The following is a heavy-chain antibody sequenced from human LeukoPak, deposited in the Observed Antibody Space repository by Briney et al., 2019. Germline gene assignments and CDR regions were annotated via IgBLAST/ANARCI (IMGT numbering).Heavy chain of an antibody. D-gene: IGHD3-3*01. CDR2: IYYSGST. Sequence: SETLSLTCTVSGGSISSSSYYWGWIRQPPGKGLEWIGSIYYSGSTYYNPSLKSRVTISVDTSKNQFSLKLSSVTAADTAVYYCARLIVPGGDFWSGTYYYYYYMDVWGKGTTVTVSS. CDR3: ARLIVPGGDFWSGTYYYYYYMDV. V-gene: IGHV4-39*01. CDR1: GGSISSSSYY. J-gene: IGHJ6*03.